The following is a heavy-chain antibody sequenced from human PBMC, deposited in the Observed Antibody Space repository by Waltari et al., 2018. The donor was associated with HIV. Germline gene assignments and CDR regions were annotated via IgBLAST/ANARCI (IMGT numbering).Heavy chain of an antibody. CDR2: INHGGTH. D-gene: IGHD6-19*01. CDR1: DGSFSDYY. CDR3: GGGRDSREQRLVAGFDF. J-gene: IGHJ4*02. Sequence: QVQLQQWGAGLLKPSETLSLTCAVYDGSFSDYYWVWIRQSPEKGLEGIGEINHGGTHEYHPAPKGPVTMSSELSKREFSLELEAVRGGETGLFFCGGGRDSREQRLVAGFDFWGRGTLVTVSS. V-gene: IGHV4-34*01.